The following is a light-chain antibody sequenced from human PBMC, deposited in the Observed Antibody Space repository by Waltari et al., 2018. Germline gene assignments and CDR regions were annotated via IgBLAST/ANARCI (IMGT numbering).Light chain of an antibody. CDR1: SRDIGGSNF. CDR2: DVN. Sequence: QSALTQPPSASGSPGQSVTISCTGTSRDIGGSNFVSWYQQRPGKAPRFLIYDVNKRRSGVSDRFSGSKSGNTASLTVSGLQPDDEDTYYCSAFAGSNNCGGFGGGTKLTVL. V-gene: IGLV2-8*01. J-gene: IGLJ2*01. CDR3: SAFAGSNNCGG.